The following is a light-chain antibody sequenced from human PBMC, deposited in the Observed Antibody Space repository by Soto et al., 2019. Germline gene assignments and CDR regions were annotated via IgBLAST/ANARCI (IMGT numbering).Light chain of an antibody. V-gene: IGKV1-39*01. CDR3: KQPYSTLAFT. Sequence: DIQMTQSPSSLSASVGDRVTITCRASQSISSYLTWYQQKPGKAPKLLSYAASSLQSGVPSRFGGSGSGTDFTLTISRLLPEDFASYYCKQPYSTLAFTFGPETKVDI. J-gene: IGKJ3*01. CDR1: QSISSY. CDR2: AAS.